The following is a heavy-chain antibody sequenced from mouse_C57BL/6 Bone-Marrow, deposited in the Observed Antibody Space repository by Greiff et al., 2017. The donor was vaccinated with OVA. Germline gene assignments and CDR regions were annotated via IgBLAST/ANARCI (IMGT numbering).Heavy chain of an antibody. Sequence: QVQLKQSGPELVKPGASVKISCKASGYSFTSYYIHWVKQRPGQGLEWIGWIYPGSGNTKYNEKFKGKATLPADTSSSTAYMQLSSLTAEDSAVYYGAGGGVEGYWGQGTTLTVSS. CDR3: AGGGVEGY. CDR1: GYSFTSYY. J-gene: IGHJ2*01. D-gene: IGHD1-1*01. CDR2: IYPGSGNT. V-gene: IGHV1-66*01.